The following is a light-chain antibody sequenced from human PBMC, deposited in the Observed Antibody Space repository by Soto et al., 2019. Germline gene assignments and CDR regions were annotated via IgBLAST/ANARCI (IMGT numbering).Light chain of an antibody. CDR3: QQYNRFT. CDR1: QSISSW. J-gene: IGKJ3*01. V-gene: IGKV1-5*01. Sequence: DILMTQSPSTLSASVGDRVTITCRASQSISSWLAWYQQKPGKAPKLLIYDASSLEIGVPSRFSGSGSGTEFTLTISSLQPDDFETYYCQQYNRFTFGPGTKVDIK. CDR2: DAS.